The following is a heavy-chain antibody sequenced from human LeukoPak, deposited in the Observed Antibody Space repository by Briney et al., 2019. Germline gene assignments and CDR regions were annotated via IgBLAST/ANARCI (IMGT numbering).Heavy chain of an antibody. J-gene: IGHJ4*02. CDR1: GFTVSSNS. CDR3: ARDLFHVTGFDY. CDR2: IYSGGST. V-gene: IGHV3-66*01. D-gene: IGHD2-21*02. Sequence: PGGSLRLSCAASGFTVSSNSMTWVRQAPGKGLEWVSVIYSGGSTYYADSVKGRFTISRDNSKNTLYLQMNSLRAEDTAVYYCARDLFHVTGFDYWGQGTLVTVSS.